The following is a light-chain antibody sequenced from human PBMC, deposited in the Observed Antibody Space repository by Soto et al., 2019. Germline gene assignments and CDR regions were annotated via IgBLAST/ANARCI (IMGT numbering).Light chain of an antibody. J-gene: IGKJ5*01. Sequence: DIQMTQSPSSLSASVGDRVTITCRASQDISNDLAWFQQEPVKATKSLIYAASILLSGVPPKFSGSGSGTDFTLTINGLQPEDFGTYYCQHQNSYPLTFGQGTRLEMK. V-gene: IGKV1-16*02. CDR3: QHQNSYPLT. CDR2: AAS. CDR1: QDISND.